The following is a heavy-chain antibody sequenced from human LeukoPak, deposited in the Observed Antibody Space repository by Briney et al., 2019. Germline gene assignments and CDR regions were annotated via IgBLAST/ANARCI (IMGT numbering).Heavy chain of an antibody. J-gene: IGHJ4*02. CDR1: GGTFSSYA. CDR2: IIPIFGTA. Sequence: SVKVSCKASGGTFSSYAISWVRQAPGQGLEWMGGIIPIFGTADYAQKFQGRVTITADESTSTAYMELSSLRSEDTAVYYCARGDILTGYYIDYWGQGTLVTVSS. D-gene: IGHD3-9*01. CDR3: ARGDILTGYYIDY. V-gene: IGHV1-69*13.